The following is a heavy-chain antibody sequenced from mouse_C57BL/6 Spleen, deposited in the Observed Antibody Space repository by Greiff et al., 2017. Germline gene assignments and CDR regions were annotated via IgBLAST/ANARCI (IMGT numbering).Heavy chain of an antibody. CDR2: IYPGSGNT. V-gene: IGHV1-76*01. CDR1: GYTFTDYY. J-gene: IGHJ4*01. Sequence: QVQLKESGAELVRPGASVKLSCKASGYTFTDYYINWVKQRPGQGLEWIARIYPGSGNTYYNEKFKGKATLTAEKSSSTAYMQLSSLTSEDSAVYFCARERWLLKAMDYWGQGTSVTVSS. D-gene: IGHD2-3*01. CDR3: ARERWLLKAMDY.